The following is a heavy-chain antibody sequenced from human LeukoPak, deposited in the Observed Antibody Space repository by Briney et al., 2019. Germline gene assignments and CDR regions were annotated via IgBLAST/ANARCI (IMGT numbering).Heavy chain of an antibody. Sequence: GGSLRLSCAASGFTFSSYAMSWVRQAPGKGLEWVSGISGSGDNTYYADSVKGRFTISRDNSKNTLYLQMNSLRAEDTAVYYCAKERVQDNHFDYWGQGTLVTVSS. J-gene: IGHJ4*02. V-gene: IGHV3-23*01. D-gene: IGHD1-1*01. CDR1: GFTFSSYA. CDR3: AKERVQDNHFDY. CDR2: ISGSGDNT.